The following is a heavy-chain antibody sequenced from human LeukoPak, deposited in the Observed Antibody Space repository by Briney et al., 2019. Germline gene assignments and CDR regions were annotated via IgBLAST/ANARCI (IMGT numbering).Heavy chain of an antibody. V-gene: IGHV3-33*03. CDR3: ARNYYGSGSHFWFDP. Sequence: GRSLRLSCAASGFTFSSYGMHWVRQAPGKGLEWVAVIWYDGSNKYYADSVKGRFTISRDNAKNSLYLQMNSLRAEDTALYHCARNYYGSGSHFWFDPWGQGTLVTVSS. J-gene: IGHJ5*02. D-gene: IGHD3-10*01. CDR1: GFTFSSYG. CDR2: IWYDGSNK.